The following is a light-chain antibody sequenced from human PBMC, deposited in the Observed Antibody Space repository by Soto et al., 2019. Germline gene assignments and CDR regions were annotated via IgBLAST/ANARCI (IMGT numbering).Light chain of an antibody. J-gene: IGKJ2*01. V-gene: IGKV3-20*01. CDR2: GSS. Sequence: VLTQSPGTLSLSPGERATLSCRASQSVSNNYFAWYQQKPGQAPRLLIFGSSDRATGIPDRFSGSGSGTDFTLTICRLEPEDFAVYYCQQYGSSPPYTFGQGTKLEIK. CDR3: QQYGSSPPYT. CDR1: QSVSNNY.